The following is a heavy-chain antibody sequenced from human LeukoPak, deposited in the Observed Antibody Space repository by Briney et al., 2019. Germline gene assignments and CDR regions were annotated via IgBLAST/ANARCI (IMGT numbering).Heavy chain of an antibody. CDR2: VSGYNGNT. CDR3: ARVGSTTVPTLRY. J-gene: IGHJ4*02. CDR1: GYTFTSSG. V-gene: IGHV1-18*01. Sequence: GASVKVSCKASGYTFTSSGISWVRQAPGQGLEWMGWVSGYNGNTNYAQKFQDRVTMTTDTSTSTAYMELRSLGSDDTAVYYCARVGSTTVPTLRYWGQGTLVTVSS. D-gene: IGHD4-23*01.